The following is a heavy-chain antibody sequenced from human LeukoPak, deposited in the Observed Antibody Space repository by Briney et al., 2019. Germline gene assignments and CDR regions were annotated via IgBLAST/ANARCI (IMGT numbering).Heavy chain of an antibody. CDR2: IKQDGSEK. V-gene: IGHV3-7*04. D-gene: IGHD6-25*01. CDR3: ARLAAGSDHFDY. CDR1: GFTFSRYW. J-gene: IGHJ4*02. Sequence: GGSLRLSCAASGFTFSRYWMSWVRQAPGKGLEWVANIKQDGSEKHYVDSVKGRFTFSRDNAKNSLCLQMDSLRAEDTAVYYCARLAAGSDHFDYWGQGTLVTVSS.